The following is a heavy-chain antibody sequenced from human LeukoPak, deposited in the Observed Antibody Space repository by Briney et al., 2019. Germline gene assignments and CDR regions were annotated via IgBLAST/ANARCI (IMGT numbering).Heavy chain of an antibody. D-gene: IGHD2-21*01. CDR1: GGTFSSYA. Sequence: GASVKVSCKASGGTFSSYAISWVRQAPGQGLEWMGGIIPIFGTANYAQKFQGRVTITADESTSTAYMELSSLRSEDTAVYYCARDGAGDGLWYPWYFDYWGQGTLVTVSS. CDR2: IIPIFGTA. J-gene: IGHJ4*02. V-gene: IGHV1-69*13. CDR3: ARDGAGDGLWYPWYFDY.